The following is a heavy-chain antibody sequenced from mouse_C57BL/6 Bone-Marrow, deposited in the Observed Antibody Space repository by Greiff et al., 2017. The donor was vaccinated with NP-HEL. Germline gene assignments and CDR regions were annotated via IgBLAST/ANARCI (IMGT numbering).Heavy chain of an antibody. CDR1: GYTFTDYY. V-gene: IGHV1-76*01. Sequence: QVQLQQSGAELVRPGASVKLSCKASGYTFTDYYINWVKQRPGQGLEWIARIYPGSGNTYYNEKFKGKATLTAEKSSSTAYMQLSSLTSEDSAVYFCARSYCDYWGQGTTLTVSS. CDR3: ARSYCDY. CDR2: IYPGSGNT. J-gene: IGHJ2*01.